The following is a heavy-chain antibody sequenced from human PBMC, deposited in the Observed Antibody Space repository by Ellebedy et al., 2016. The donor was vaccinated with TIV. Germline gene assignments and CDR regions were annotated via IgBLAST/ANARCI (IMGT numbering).Heavy chain of an antibody. CDR1: GYTFTRNT. D-gene: IGHD6-19*01. CDR2: INAGNGNT. J-gene: IGHJ4*02. CDR3: AREGFNSGWSSALFDY. V-gene: IGHV1-3*01. Sequence: AASVKVSCKASGYTFTRNTLHWVRQAPGQGLEWMGCINAGNGNTKFSQKFQGRITITRDTSASTVYMDLSSLRSEDTAVYYCAREGFNSGWSSALFDYWGQGSLVTVSS.